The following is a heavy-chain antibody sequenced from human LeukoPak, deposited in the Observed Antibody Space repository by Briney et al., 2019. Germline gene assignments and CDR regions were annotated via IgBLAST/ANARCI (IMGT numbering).Heavy chain of an antibody. CDR2: INHSGST. J-gene: IGHJ6*02. CDR3: ARAVGDYVWGNYYGIDV. D-gene: IGHD3-16*01. Sequence: PSETLSLTCAVYGGSFSGYYWSWIRQPPGKGLEWIGEINHSGSTNYNPSLKSRVTISVDTSKNQFSLKLSSVTAADTAVYYCARAVGDYVWGNYYGIDVWGQGTTVTVSS. V-gene: IGHV4-34*01. CDR1: GGSFSGYY.